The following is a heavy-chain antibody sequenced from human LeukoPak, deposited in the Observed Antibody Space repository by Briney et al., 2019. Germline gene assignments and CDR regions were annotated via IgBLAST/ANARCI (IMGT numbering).Heavy chain of an antibody. V-gene: IGHV3-23*01. CDR1: GFPFSSYA. D-gene: IGHD3-22*01. CDR2: ISGSGGST. CDR3: ARDMGYYDT. J-gene: IGHJ4*02. Sequence: AGGSLRLSCEASGFPFSSYAMNWVRQAPGEGLEWVSTISGSGGSTYYADSVKGRFTISRDNAKNSLYLQMNSLRAEDTAVYYCARDMGYYDTWGQGTLVTVSS.